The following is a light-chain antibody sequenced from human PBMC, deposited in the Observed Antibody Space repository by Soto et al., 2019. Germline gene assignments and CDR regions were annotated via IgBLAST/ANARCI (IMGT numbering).Light chain of an antibody. CDR3: CSYMRNSLYV. V-gene: IGLV2-14*01. CDR1: SSDVADYNY. J-gene: IGLJ1*01. Sequence: QSVLTQPASVSGSPGQSITISCTGTSSDVADYNYVSWYQQHPGKAPKLMISAVSNRPSGVSDRFSGSKYGNTASLTISGLQADDEADYYCSYMRNSLYVFGTGTKVTVL. CDR2: AVS.